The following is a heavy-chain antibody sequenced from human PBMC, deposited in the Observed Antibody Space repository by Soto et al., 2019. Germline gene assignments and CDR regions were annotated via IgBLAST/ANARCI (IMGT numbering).Heavy chain of an antibody. Sequence: EVQLLESGGGLVQPGGSLRLSCAASGFTFSSYAMSWVRQAPGKGLEWVSAISGSGGSTYYADSVKGRFTISRDNSKNTLYLEKNSFAAEDTAVYDCANVPVHEYIWGSYRSYFDYWGQGTLVPVSS. J-gene: IGHJ4*02. CDR3: ANVPVHEYIWGSYRSYFDY. CDR1: GFTFSSYA. V-gene: IGHV3-23*01. D-gene: IGHD3-16*02. CDR2: ISGSGGST.